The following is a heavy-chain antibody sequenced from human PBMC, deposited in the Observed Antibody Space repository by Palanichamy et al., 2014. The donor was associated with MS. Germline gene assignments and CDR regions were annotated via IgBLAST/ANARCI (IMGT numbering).Heavy chain of an antibody. CDR1: GFTFSNAW. J-gene: IGHJ5*02. CDR3: TTFTVDSGGRTP. Sequence: EVQLVESGGGLVKPGGSLRLSCAASGFTFSNAWMNWVRQAPGKGLEWVGRIKSKTNGGTTDYAAPVKDRFTISRDDSKNTLYLQMNSLRTEDTAVYYCTTFTVDSGGRTPWGQGTLVTVSS. V-gene: IGHV3-15*07. CDR2: IKSKTNGGTT. D-gene: IGHD2-15*01.